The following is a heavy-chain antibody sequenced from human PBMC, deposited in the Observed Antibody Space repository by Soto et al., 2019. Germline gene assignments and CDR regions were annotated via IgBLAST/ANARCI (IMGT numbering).Heavy chain of an antibody. CDR1: GGSISSSSYY. Sequence: SETLSLTCTVSGGSISSSSYYWGWIRQPPGKGLEWIGSIYYSGSTYYNPSLKSRVTISVDTSKNQFSLKLSSVTAADTAVYYCARNYILWFPYYFDYWGQGTLVTVSS. J-gene: IGHJ4*02. V-gene: IGHV4-39*01. CDR2: IYYSGST. CDR3: ARNYILWFPYYFDY. D-gene: IGHD2-21*01.